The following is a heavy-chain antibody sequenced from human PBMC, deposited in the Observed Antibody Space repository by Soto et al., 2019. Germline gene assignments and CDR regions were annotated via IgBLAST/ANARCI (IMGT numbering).Heavy chain of an antibody. V-gene: IGHV3-23*01. J-gene: IGHJ4*02. D-gene: IGHD3-10*01. CDR2: IGSRGDST. CDR3: AKDGLLWFGSRLFDY. CDR1: GFTFSSFA. Sequence: PGGSLRLSCAASGFTFSSFAMSWVRQAPGKGLEWVSAIGSRGDSTYYADSVKGRFTISRDNSKNTLYLQMNSLRAKDTSVYYCAKDGLLWFGSRLFDYWGQGTLVTVSS.